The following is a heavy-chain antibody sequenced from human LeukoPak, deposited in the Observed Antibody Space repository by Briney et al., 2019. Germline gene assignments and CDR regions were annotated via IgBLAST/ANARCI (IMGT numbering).Heavy chain of an antibody. D-gene: IGHD3-10*01. CDR2: ISGSGGST. CDR1: GFTFSSYA. CDR3: AKDIAPGSGSYSLAPIDY. J-gene: IGHJ4*02. Sequence: GGSLRLSCAASGFTFSSYAMSWVRQAPGKGLEWVSAISGSGGSTYYADSVKGRFTTSRDNSKNTLYLQMNSLRAEDTALYYCAKDIAPGSGSYSLAPIDYWGQGTLVTVSS. V-gene: IGHV3-23*01.